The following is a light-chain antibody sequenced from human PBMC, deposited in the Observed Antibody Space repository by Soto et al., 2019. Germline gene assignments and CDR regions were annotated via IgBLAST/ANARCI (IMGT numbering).Light chain of an antibody. CDR2: RTS. V-gene: IGKV3-15*01. J-gene: IGKJ2*01. CDR3: QQYKNWYT. CDR1: QSVSSN. Sequence: IVMTQSPATLSVSPGERATLSCRASQSVSSNLAWYQQKPGQAPRLLIYRTSTRATGIPARFSGSGSGTEFTLTISSLQSEDFAVYCCQQYKNWYTFGQGTKLEIK.